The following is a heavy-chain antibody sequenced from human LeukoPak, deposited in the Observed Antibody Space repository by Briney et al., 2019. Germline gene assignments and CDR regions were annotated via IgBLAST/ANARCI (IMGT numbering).Heavy chain of an antibody. J-gene: IGHJ4*02. V-gene: IGHV1-2*02. D-gene: IGHD6-6*01. CDR3: ARVRESSSSVGGSEFDY. CDR1: GYTFTGYY. CDR2: INPNSGGT. Sequence: GASVKVSCKASGYTFTGYYMHWVRQAPGQGLEWMGWINPNSGGTNYAQKFQGRVTMTRDTSISTAYMELSRLRSDDTAVYYCARVRESSSSVGGSEFDYWGQGTQVTVSS.